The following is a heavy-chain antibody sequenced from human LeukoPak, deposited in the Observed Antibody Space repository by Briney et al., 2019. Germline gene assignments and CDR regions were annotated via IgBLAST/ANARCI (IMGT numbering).Heavy chain of an antibody. V-gene: IGHV1-8*01. CDR1: GYTFTSYD. CDR2: MNPNSGNT. J-gene: IGHJ5*02. D-gene: IGHD2-15*01. CDR3: AMGVVVAVGEYWFDP. Sequence: GASVKVSCKASGYTFTSYDINWVRQATGQGLEWMGWMNPNSGNTGYAQKFQGRVTMTRNTSISTAYMELSSLRSEDTAVYYCAMGVVVAVGEYWFDPWGQGTLVTVSS.